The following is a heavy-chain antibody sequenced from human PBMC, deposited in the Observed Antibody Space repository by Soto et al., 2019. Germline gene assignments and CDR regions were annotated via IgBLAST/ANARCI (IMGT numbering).Heavy chain of an antibody. Sequence: ASVKVSCKASGYTFTGYYMHWVRQAPGQGLEWMGWINPNSGGTNYAQKFQGWVTMARDTSISTAYMELSRLRSDDTAVYYCARGTAYYYYGMDVWGQGTTVTVSS. CDR3: ARGTAYYYYGMDV. CDR2: INPNSGGT. J-gene: IGHJ6*02. CDR1: GYTFTGYY. V-gene: IGHV1-2*04.